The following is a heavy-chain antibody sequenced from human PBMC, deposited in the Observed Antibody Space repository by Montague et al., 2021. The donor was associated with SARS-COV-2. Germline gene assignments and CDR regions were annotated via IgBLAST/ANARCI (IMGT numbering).Heavy chain of an antibody. J-gene: IGHJ4*02. V-gene: IGHV4-31*03. CDR2: IYYSGST. CDR1: GGSISSGGYY. CDR3: ARYCMVASRAPFAVDY. D-gene: IGHD5-12*01. Sequence: TLSLTGTVSGGSISSGGYYWSWIRQHPGKGLEWIGYIYYSGSTYYNPSLKSRVTISVDTSKNQFSLKLGSVTAADTAVYYCARYCMVASRAPFAVDYWGQGTLVTVSS.